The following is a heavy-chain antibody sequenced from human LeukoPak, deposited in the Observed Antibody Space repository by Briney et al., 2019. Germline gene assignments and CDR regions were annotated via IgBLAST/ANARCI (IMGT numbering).Heavy chain of an antibody. J-gene: IGHJ4*02. V-gene: IGHV3-74*03. Sequence: GGFLRLSCAASGFTFSGYAMSWVRQAPGKGLVWVSRIDNAGSITTYADSVKGRFTISRDNAENTLYLQMNSLRVEDTAVYYCVRSAFHAGSGNYYDYWGQGTLVTVSS. CDR3: VRSAFHAGSGNYYDY. CDR1: GFTFSGYA. CDR2: IDNAGSIT. D-gene: IGHD3-22*01.